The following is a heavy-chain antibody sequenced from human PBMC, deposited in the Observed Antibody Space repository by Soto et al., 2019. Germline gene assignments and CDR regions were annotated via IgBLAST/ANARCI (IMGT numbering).Heavy chain of an antibody. CDR3: ARVPSTRDIWSYGVGGRYYYYYMDV. V-gene: IGHV3-7*04. J-gene: IGHJ6*03. CDR1: GFTFSSYC. Sequence: EVQLVESGGGLVQPGGSPRLSCEASGFTFSSYCMTWVRQAPGKGLEWVAHIKQDGSERYYVDSVKGRFTISRDNAKNSLYLQMNSLRAEDTAVYYCARVPSTRDIWSYGVGGRYYYYYMDVWGKGTTVTVSS. CDR2: IKQDGSER. D-gene: IGHD1-7*01.